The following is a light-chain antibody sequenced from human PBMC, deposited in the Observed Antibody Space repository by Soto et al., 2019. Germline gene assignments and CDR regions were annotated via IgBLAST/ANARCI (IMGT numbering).Light chain of an antibody. Sequence: DIVMTQSPESLAVSLGERATINCKSSQSVLYSSNNKNYLNWYQQKPGQPPKLLIYWASIRESGVPDRFSGSGSGTDFTLTISSVQAEDVAVYYCHYYADSPYTFGQGTRLEI. CDR1: QSVLYSSNNKNY. V-gene: IGKV4-1*01. CDR2: WAS. CDR3: HYYADSPYT. J-gene: IGKJ2*01.